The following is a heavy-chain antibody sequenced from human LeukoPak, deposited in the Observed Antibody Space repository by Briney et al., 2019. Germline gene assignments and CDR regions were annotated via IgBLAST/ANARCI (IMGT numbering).Heavy chain of an antibody. CDR3: TRSPSLGGRYWGFDY. D-gene: IGHD1-26*01. CDR1: GFTFCTYW. J-gene: IGHJ4*02. Sequence: GGSLRLSCAASGFTFCTYWMHWVRQAPGKGLVWVSRLSPDGSSSIYADSVKGRFTVSRDNAKNTLYLQMNSLRAEDTAVYYCTRSPSLGGRYWGFDYWGQGALVTVSS. V-gene: IGHV3-74*01. CDR2: LSPDGSSS.